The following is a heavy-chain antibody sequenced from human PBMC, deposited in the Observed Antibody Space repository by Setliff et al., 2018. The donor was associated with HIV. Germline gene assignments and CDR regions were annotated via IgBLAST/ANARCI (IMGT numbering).Heavy chain of an antibody. Sequence: ASVKVSCKASGYTFSDYYIHWVRQAPGQGLEWMGIINSSGDSTSYAQKFQGRVTMTRDTSTSTVYMEPSSLTYEDTAIYYCASGFRATVPDYWGQGTLVTVSS. CDR3: ASGFRATVPDY. V-gene: IGHV1-46*03. D-gene: IGHD4-17*01. CDR2: INSSGDST. CDR1: GYTFSDYY. J-gene: IGHJ4*02.